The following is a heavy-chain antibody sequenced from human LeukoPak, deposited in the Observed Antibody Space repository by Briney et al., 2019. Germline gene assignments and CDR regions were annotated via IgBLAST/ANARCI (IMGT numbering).Heavy chain of an antibody. V-gene: IGHV4-34*01. Sequence: SETLSLTCAVDGGSFSGYYWSWIRQPPGKGGEWGGEINHSGRTNYNPSLKRRVTISVDTSNNHFSLKLSSVTAADTAVYYCARPHDYGAYVSDYCGQGTLVTVSS. CDR1: GGSFSGYY. D-gene: IGHD4-17*01. CDR3: ARPHDYGAYVSDY. CDR2: INHSGRT. J-gene: IGHJ4*02.